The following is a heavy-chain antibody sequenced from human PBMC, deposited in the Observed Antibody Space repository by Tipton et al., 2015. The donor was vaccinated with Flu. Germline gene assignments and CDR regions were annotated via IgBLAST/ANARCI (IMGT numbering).Heavy chain of an antibody. Sequence: SLTCTVSGGSISSSSYYWGWIRQPPGKGLEWIGTIYYSGSTYYNPSLKSRVTMSVDTFKNQFSLKLSSVTAADTAVYYCACRGSCYHWGQGTLVTVS. D-gene: IGHD1-26*01. CDR3: ACRGSCYH. V-gene: IGHV4-39*07. CDR1: GGSISSSSYY. CDR2: IYYSGST. J-gene: IGHJ4*02.